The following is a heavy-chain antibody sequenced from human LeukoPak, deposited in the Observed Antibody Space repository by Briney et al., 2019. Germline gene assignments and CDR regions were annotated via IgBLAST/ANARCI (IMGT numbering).Heavy chain of an antibody. CDR2: IYYSGYT. CDR3: ATLQSSGYDYSDY. V-gene: IGHV4-59*08. D-gene: IGHD3-22*01. J-gene: IGHJ4*02. Sequence: SETLSLTCTVSGGSISTYYWSWIRQPPGKGLEWIGYIYYSGYTGYNPSLKSRVTMSVDTSKNQFSLKLTSVTAADTAVYYCATLQSSGYDYSDYWGQGILVTVSS. CDR1: GGSISTYY.